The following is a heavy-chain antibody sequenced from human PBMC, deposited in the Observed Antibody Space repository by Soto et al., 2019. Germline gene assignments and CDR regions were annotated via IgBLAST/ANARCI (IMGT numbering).Heavy chain of an antibody. CDR3: ARRGYGSGSPPYYFDY. J-gene: IGHJ4*02. CDR2: INHSGST. V-gene: IGHV4-34*01. CDR1: GGSFSGYY. Sequence: PSETLSLTCAVYGGSFSGYYWGGIRQPPGKGLEWIGEINHSGSTNYNPSLKSRVTISVDTSKNQFSLKLSSVTAADTAVYYCARRGYGSGSPPYYFDYWGQGTLVTVSS. D-gene: IGHD3-10*01.